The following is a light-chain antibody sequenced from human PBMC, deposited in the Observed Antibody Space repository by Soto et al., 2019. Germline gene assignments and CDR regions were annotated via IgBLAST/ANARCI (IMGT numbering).Light chain of an antibody. CDR2: DAY. J-gene: IGKJ3*01. Sequence: DIQMTQSPASLSASVGDRVTITCQASHDIGNSLNWYQHKPGKAPKLVIYDAYNLETGVPSTFSGSGFGTDFTFTISNLRPEDIATYYCQKSDHLPLFGPGTKVDIK. V-gene: IGKV1-33*01. CDR3: QKSDHLPL. CDR1: HDIGNS.